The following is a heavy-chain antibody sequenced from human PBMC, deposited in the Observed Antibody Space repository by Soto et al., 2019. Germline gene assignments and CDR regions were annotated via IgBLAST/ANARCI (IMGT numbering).Heavy chain of an antibody. J-gene: IGHJ2*01. CDR1: GGSISSSNW. D-gene: IGHD3-22*01. Sequence: SETLSLTCAVSGGSISSSNWWSWVRQPPGKGLEWIGEIYHSGSTNYNPSLKSRVTISVDKSKNQFSLKLSSVTAADTAVYYCARMLSYYYDSSGYLDWYFDLWGRGTLVTVSS. CDR3: ARMLSYYYDSSGYLDWYFDL. CDR2: IYHSGST. V-gene: IGHV4-4*02.